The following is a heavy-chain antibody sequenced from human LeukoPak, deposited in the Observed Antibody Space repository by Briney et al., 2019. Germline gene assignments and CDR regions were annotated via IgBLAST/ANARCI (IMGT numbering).Heavy chain of an antibody. J-gene: IGHJ6*03. D-gene: IGHD2-15*01. CDR2: INPNSGGT. CDR3: ARDGRYCSGGSCYGIDYYYYYYMDV. V-gene: IGHV1-2*02. Sequence: ASVKVSCKASGYTFTGYYMHWVRQAPGQGLEWMGWINPNSGGTNYAQKFQGRVTMTRDTSISTAYMELSRLRSDETAVYYCARDGRYCSGGSCYGIDYYYYYYMDVWGKGTTVTVSS. CDR1: GYTFTGYY.